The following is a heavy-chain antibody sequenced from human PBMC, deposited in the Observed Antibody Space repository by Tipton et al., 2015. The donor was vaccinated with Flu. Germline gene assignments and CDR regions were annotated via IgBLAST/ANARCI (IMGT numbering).Heavy chain of an antibody. V-gene: IGHV3-7*01. J-gene: IGHJ4*02. CDR3: ARAIAAPEAY. CDR2: INQDGSER. CDR1: GLSFSSYW. Sequence: LRLSCAASGLSFSSYWMHWVRQAPGKGLERVANINQDGSERYYVDSVKGRFTISRDNAKNSLYLQMNSLRVEDTAVYYCARAIAAPEAYWGQGTLVTVSS. D-gene: IGHD6-13*01.